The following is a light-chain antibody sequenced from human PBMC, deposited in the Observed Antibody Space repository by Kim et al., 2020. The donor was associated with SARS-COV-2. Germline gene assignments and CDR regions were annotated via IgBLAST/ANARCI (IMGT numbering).Light chain of an antibody. CDR2: KDS. CDR3: QSADGSGTYV. J-gene: IGLJ1*01. Sequence: SYELTQPPSVSVSPGQTARITCSGDALPEKQTYWYQQKSGQAPLLLIYKDSERPSGIPGRFSGSSSGTTVTLTISGVQAEDDADYYCQSADGSGTYVFGTGNKVTVL. V-gene: IGLV3-25*03. CDR1: ALPEKQ.